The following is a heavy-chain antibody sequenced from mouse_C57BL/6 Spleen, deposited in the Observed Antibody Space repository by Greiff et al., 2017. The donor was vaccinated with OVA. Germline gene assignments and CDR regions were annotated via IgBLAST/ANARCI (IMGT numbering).Heavy chain of an antibody. D-gene: IGHD1-1*01. CDR2: IYPGDGDT. CDR3: AIITTVDAMDY. J-gene: IGHJ4*01. CDR1: GYAFSSSW. Sequence: QVQLQQSGPELVKPGASVKISCKASGYAFSSSWMNWVKQRPGKGLEWIGRIYPGDGDTNYNGKFKGKATLTADKSSSTAYMQLSSLTSEDSAVYFCAIITTVDAMDYWGQGTSVTVSS. V-gene: IGHV1-82*01.